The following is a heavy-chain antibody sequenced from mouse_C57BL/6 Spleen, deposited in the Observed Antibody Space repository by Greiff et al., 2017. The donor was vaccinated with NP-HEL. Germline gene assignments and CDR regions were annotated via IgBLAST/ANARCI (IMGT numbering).Heavy chain of an antibody. CDR3: AVDYYGSSLYYAMDY. J-gene: IGHJ4*01. CDR2: IHPNSGST. CDR1: GYTFTSYW. V-gene: IGHV1-64*01. Sequence: QVQLQQPGAELVKPGASVKLSCKASGYTFTSYWMHWVKQRPGQGLEWIGMIHPNSGSTNYNEKFKSKATLTVDKSSSTAYMQLSSLTSEDSAVYYCAVDYYGSSLYYAMDYWGQGTSVTVSS. D-gene: IGHD1-1*01.